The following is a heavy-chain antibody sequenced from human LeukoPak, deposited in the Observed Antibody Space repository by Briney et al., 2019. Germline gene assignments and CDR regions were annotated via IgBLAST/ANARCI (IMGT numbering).Heavy chain of an antibody. V-gene: IGHV3-48*01. CDR2: ISRDSGDV. Sequence: GGSLRLSCAASGFTFSSYYMNWVRQAPGKGLDWVAYISRDSGDVYYADSVKGRFTVSRDNVQNSLALQMNSLRAGDTAVYFCAREHNWGFDDWGQG. CDR1: GFTFSSYY. J-gene: IGHJ4*02. D-gene: IGHD7-27*01. CDR3: AREHNWGFDD.